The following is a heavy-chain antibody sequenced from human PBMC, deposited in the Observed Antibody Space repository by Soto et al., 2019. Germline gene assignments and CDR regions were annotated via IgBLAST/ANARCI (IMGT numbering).Heavy chain of an antibody. CDR2: IGPESGAT. V-gene: IGHV1-2*02. CDR3: GRGRSGQIVVFY. J-gene: IGHJ4*02. D-gene: IGHD1-26*01. Sequence: SVKGSCKASGYTFTGHYIHWVRQAPEQGPEWMGEIGPESGATRYAQKFQGGVTMTRDTSITTVYMELKNLSPDDTAVYYCGRGRSGQIVVFYWGQGTPVTVYS. CDR1: GYTFTGHY.